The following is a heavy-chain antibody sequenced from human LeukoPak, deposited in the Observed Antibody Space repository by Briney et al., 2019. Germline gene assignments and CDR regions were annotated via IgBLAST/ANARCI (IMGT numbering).Heavy chain of an antibody. CDR1: GGSISSGDYY. D-gene: IGHD4-17*01. J-gene: IGHJ5*02. CDR2: IYYSGST. Sequence: SETLSLTCTVSGGSISSGDYYWSWIRQPPGKGLEWIGYIYYSGSTYYNPSLKSQVTISVDTSKNQFSLKLGSVTAADTAVYYCARAPYGDLNWFDPWGQGTLVTVSS. CDR3: ARAPYGDLNWFDP. V-gene: IGHV4-30-4*01.